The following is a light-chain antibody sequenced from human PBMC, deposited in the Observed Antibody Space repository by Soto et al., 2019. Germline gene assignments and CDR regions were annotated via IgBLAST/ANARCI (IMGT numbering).Light chain of an antibody. V-gene: IGLV2-8*01. CDR1: SSDVGDYNY. Sequence: QSALTQPPSASGSLGQSVTIPCTGTSSDVGDYNYVSWYQQHPGKVPKLMIYEVSKRPSGVPDRFSGSKSGNTASLTVSGLQAEDEAGYYCSSFAGSPVVFGGGTKLTVL. J-gene: IGLJ2*01. CDR2: EVS. CDR3: SSFAGSPVV.